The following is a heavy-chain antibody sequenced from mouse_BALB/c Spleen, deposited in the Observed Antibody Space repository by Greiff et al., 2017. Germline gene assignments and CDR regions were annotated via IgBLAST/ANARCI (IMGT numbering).Heavy chain of an antibody. CDR2: INPSTGYT. D-gene: IGHD4-1*02. V-gene: IGHV1-7*01. CDR3: ARSANWVFAY. J-gene: IGHJ3*01. CDR1: GYTFTSYW. Sequence: QVQLQQSGAELAKPGASVKMSCKASGYTFTSYWMHWVKQRPGQGLEWIGYINPSTGYTEYNQKFKDKATLTADKSSSTAYMQLSSLTSEDSAVYYCARSANWVFAYWGQGTLSLSLQ.